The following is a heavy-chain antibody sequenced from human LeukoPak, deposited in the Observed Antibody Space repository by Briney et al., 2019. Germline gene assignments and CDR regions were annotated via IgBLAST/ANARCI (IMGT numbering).Heavy chain of an antibody. CDR3: AKVRMITMIAYDAFDV. V-gene: IGHV3-23*01. CDR1: GFTFSTYA. J-gene: IGHJ3*01. D-gene: IGHD3-22*01. Sequence: GGSLRLSCAASGFTFSTYAMNWVRQAPGKGLEWVSAISGSSSSTYYADSVKGRFTISRDNSKNTLYLQMNSLRAEDTAVYYCAKVRMITMIAYDAFDVWGQGTMVTVSS. CDR2: ISGSSSST.